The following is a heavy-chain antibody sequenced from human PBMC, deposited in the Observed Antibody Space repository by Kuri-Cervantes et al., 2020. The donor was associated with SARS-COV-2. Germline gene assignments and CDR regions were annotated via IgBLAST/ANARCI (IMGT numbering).Heavy chain of an antibody. CDR2: INHSGST. CDR3: ARGVVPDP. Sequence: ESLKISCTVSGGSISSYYWSWIRQPPGKGLEWIGEINHSGSTNYNPSLKSRVTISVDTSKNQFSLKLSSVTAADTAVYYCARGVVPDPWGQGTLVTVSS. J-gene: IGHJ5*02. CDR1: GGSISSYY. V-gene: IGHV4-34*01. D-gene: IGHD2-2*01.